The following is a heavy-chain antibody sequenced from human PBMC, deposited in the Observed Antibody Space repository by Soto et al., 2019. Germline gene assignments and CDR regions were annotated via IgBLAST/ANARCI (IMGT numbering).Heavy chain of an antibody. Sequence: SETLSLTCTVSGGSISSGPYSWGWIRQPPGEGLEWIGTFYYSESTYYNPSLESRVTISVDTSKNQFSLKVSSVTVADTAVYYFARLGGYCSSTSCYGYYGMDVWGQGTTVTVSS. J-gene: IGHJ6*02. CDR3: ARLGGYCSSTSCYGYYGMDV. CDR2: FYYSEST. D-gene: IGHD2-2*01. V-gene: IGHV4-39*01. CDR1: GGSISSGPYS.